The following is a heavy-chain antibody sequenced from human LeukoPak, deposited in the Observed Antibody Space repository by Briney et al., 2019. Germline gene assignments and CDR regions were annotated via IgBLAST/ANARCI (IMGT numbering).Heavy chain of an antibody. Sequence: PGGSLRLSCAASGFTFSSYAMSWVRQAPGKGLEWVSAISGSGGSTYYADSVKGRFTVSRDNSKNTLYLQMNSLRAEDTAVYYCAELVVAANAGYWGQGTLVTVSS. J-gene: IGHJ4*02. D-gene: IGHD2-15*01. CDR2: ISGSGGST. CDR1: GFTFSSYA. V-gene: IGHV3-23*01. CDR3: AELVVAANAGY.